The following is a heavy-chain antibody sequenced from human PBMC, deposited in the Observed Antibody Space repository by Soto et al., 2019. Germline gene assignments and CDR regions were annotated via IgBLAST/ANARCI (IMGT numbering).Heavy chain of an antibody. D-gene: IGHD3-22*01. CDR3: ARDLGHYYDSSGSFDY. Sequence: VKVSCKASGYTFTSYGISWVRQAPGQGLEWMGWISAYNGNTNYAQKLQGRVTMTTDTSTSTAYMELRSLRSDDTAVYYCARDLGHYYDSSGSFDYWGQGTLVTVSS. CDR1: GYTFTSYG. CDR2: ISAYNGNT. V-gene: IGHV1-18*04. J-gene: IGHJ4*02.